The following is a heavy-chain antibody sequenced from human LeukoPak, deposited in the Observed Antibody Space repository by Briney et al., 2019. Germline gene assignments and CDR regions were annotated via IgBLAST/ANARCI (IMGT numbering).Heavy chain of an antibody. CDR3: ASNMAPAVRGVYDAFDI. CDR2: ISSSSSYI. J-gene: IGHJ3*02. D-gene: IGHD3-10*01. V-gene: IGHV3-21*01. CDR1: GFTFSSYW. Sequence: GGSLRLSCAASGFTFSSYWMNWVRQAPGKGLEWVSSISSSSSYIYYADTVKGRFTISRDNAENSLYLQMNSLRAEDTAVYYCASNMAPAVRGVYDAFDIWGQGTMVTVSS.